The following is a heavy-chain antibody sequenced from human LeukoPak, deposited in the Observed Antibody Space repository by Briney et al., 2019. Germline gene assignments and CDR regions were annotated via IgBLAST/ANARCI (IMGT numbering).Heavy chain of an antibody. CDR3: ARGRIAVAGTGLAAFDI. Sequence: ASVKVSCKASGYTFTSYYMHWVRQAPGQGLEWMGIINPSGGSTSYAQKFQGRVTMTRDTSTSTVYMELSSLRSEDTAVYCCARGRIAVAGTGLAAFDIWGQGTMVTVSS. CDR1: GYTFTSYY. V-gene: IGHV1-46*01. CDR2: INPSGGST. D-gene: IGHD6-19*01. J-gene: IGHJ3*02.